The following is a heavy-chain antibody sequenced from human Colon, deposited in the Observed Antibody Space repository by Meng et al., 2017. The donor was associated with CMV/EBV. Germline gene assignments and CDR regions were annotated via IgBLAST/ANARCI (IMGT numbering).Heavy chain of an antibody. CDR1: GFTFSSYS. V-gene: IGHV3-21*01. D-gene: IGHD3-3*01. J-gene: IGHJ6*02. Sequence: ETLSLTCAASGFTFSSYSMNWVRQAPGKGLEWVSSISSSSSYIYYADSVKGRFTISRDNAKNSLYLQMNSLRAEDTAVYYCARDVDFWSNSSYYYGMDVWGQGTTVTVSS. CDR3: ARDVDFWSNSSYYYGMDV. CDR2: ISSSSSYI.